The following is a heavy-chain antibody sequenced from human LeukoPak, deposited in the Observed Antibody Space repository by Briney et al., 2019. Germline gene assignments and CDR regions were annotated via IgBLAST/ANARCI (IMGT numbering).Heavy chain of an antibody. Sequence: GGSLRLSCAASGFTFSNAWMNWVRQAPGKGLEWVGRIKSRSDGGTTDYVAPVKGRFTISRDDSKHTPYLQVNSLKTEDTAVYYCTTGNWGSFSYWGQGTLVTVSS. CDR2: IKSRSDGGTT. CDR3: TTGNWGSFSY. V-gene: IGHV3-15*01. CDR1: GFTFSNAW. J-gene: IGHJ4*02. D-gene: IGHD7-27*01.